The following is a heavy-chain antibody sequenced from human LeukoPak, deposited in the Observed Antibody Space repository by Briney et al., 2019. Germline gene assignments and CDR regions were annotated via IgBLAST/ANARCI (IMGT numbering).Heavy chain of an antibody. CDR1: GGSISSGGYS. CDR3: ARAPYDSSGYYFHFDY. J-gene: IGHJ4*01. V-gene: IGHV4-30-2*01. D-gene: IGHD3-22*01. Sequence: PSETLSLTCAVSGGSISSGGYSWSWIRQPPGKGLEWIGYIYHSGSTYYNPSLKSRVTISVDRSKNQFSLKLSSVTAADTAVYYCARAPYDSSGYYFHFDYWGXXXLVTVSS. CDR2: IYHSGST.